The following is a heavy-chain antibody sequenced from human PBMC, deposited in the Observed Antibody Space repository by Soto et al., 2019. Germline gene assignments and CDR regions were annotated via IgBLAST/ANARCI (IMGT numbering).Heavy chain of an antibody. J-gene: IGHJ4*02. Sequence: EVQLVETGGGLIQPGGSLRLSCAASGFTVSSNYMSWVRQAPGKGLEWVSVIYSGGSTYYADSLKGRFTISRDNSKNTLYLQMNSLRAEDTAVYYCARDPHDYGGNSGIWGQGTLVTVSS. D-gene: IGHD4-17*01. CDR1: GFTVSSNY. CDR3: ARDPHDYGGNSGI. CDR2: IYSGGST. V-gene: IGHV3-53*02.